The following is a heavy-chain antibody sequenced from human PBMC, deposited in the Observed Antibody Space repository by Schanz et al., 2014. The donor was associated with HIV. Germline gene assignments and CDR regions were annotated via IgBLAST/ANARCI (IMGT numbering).Heavy chain of an antibody. CDR3: VRLMSSDYDFYHYGMDA. Sequence: QVQLVESGGGVVQPGRSLRLSCAASGFTFNSYGMHWVRQAPGKGGEWVSVISYDGRNKLYADSVKGRFTISRDNSKNTMYLKMNSLRVDDTAVYYCVRLMSSDYDFYHYGMDAWGQGTTVIVSS. CDR2: ISYDGRNK. D-gene: IGHD4-17*01. CDR1: GFTFNSYG. J-gene: IGHJ6*02. V-gene: IGHV3-30*03.